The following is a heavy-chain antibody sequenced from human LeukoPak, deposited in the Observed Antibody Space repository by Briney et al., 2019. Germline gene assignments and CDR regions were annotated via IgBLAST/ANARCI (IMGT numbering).Heavy chain of an antibody. V-gene: IGHV4-59*01. CDR2: IYYSGST. CDR1: GGSISSYY. CDR3: AREGGYDGNFDY. D-gene: IGHD5-12*01. Sequence: SETLSLTCTVSGGSISSYYWSWIRQPPGKGLEWIGYIYYSGSTNYNPSLKSRVTISVDTSKNQFSLKLSSVTAADTAVYYCAREGGYDGNFDYWGQGTLVTVSS. J-gene: IGHJ4*02.